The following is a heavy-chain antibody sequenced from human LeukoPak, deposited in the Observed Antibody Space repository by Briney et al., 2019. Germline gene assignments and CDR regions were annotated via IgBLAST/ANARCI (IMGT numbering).Heavy chain of an antibody. J-gene: IGHJ6*02. D-gene: IGHD2-15*01. CDR3: ARDGAATGDYYYYYGMDV. Sequence: PGGSLRLSCAASGFTFSSYWMSWVRQAPGKGLEWVANIKQDGSEKYYVDSVKGRFTISRDNAKNSLYLQMNSLRAEDTAVYYCARDGAATGDYYYYYGMDVWGQGTTVTVSS. CDR1: GFTFSSYW. V-gene: IGHV3-7*01. CDR2: IKQDGSEK.